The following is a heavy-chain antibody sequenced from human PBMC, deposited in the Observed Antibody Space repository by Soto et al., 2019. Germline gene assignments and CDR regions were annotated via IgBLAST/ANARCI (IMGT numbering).Heavy chain of an antibody. J-gene: IGHJ4*02. V-gene: IGHV1-8*01. Sequence: VKVSCKASGYTFTSYDINWVRQATGQGLEWMGWMNPNSGNTGYAQKFQGRVTMTRNTSISTAYMELSSLRSEDTAVYYCARRRWTYYDFWSGYWSFDYWGQGTLVTVSS. CDR2: MNPNSGNT. CDR3: ARRRWTYYDFWSGYWSFDY. CDR1: GYTFTSYD. D-gene: IGHD3-3*01.